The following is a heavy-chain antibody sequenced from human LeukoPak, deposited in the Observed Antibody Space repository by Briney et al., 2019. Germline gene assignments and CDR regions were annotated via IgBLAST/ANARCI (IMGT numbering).Heavy chain of an antibody. CDR1: GGTFSSYA. J-gene: IGHJ4*02. CDR3: ARGWSGDDILYYFDY. V-gene: IGHV1-69*13. CDR2: IIPSFGTA. D-gene: IGHD3-9*01. Sequence: SVKVSCKASGGTFSSYAISWVRQALGQGLEWMGGIIPSFGTANYAQKFQGRVTITADESTSTAYMELSSLRSEDTAVYYCARGWSGDDILYYFDYWGQGTLVTVSS.